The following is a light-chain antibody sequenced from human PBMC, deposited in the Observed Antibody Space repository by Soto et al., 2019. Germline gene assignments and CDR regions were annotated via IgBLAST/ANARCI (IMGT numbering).Light chain of an antibody. CDR3: AAWDDSLNGVYV. V-gene: IGLV2-8*01. J-gene: IGLJ1*01. CDR2: EVT. Sequence: QSALTQPPSASGSPGQSVTISCTGTSSDVGGYNYVSWYQHHPGKAPKLIIYEVTKRPSGVPDRFSGSKSGNTASLTVSGLQAEDEADYYCAAWDDSLNGVYVFGPGTKLTVL. CDR1: SSDVGGYNY.